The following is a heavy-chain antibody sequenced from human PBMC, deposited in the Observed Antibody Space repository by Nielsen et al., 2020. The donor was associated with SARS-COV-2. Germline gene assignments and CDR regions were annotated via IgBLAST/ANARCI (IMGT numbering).Heavy chain of an antibody. CDR1: GFTFSSYA. Sequence: GESLKISCAASGFTFSSYAMSWVRQAPGKGLEWVSAISGSGGSTYYADSVKGRFTISRDNSKNTLYLQMNSLRAEDTAVYYCAKGSTVTTNANFDYWGQGTLVTVSS. CDR3: AKGSTVTTNANFDY. V-gene: IGHV3-23*01. D-gene: IGHD4-17*01. CDR2: ISGSGGST. J-gene: IGHJ4*02.